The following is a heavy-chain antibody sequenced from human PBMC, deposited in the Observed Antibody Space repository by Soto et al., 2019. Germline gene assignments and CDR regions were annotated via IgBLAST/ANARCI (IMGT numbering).Heavy chain of an antibody. Sequence: QLQLQESGPGLVKPSETLSLTCTVSGGSVSSSSYYWGWVRQPPGKGLEWIGSVYYSGSTYYHPSLESRATTSVDKTKNQFSLKLMSVSAADTAVYYCGRLEGLATISYYFDYWGQGALVTVSS. CDR2: VYYSGST. CDR1: GGSVSSSSYY. J-gene: IGHJ4*02. V-gene: IGHV4-39*01. CDR3: GRLEGLATISYYFDY. D-gene: IGHD3-9*01.